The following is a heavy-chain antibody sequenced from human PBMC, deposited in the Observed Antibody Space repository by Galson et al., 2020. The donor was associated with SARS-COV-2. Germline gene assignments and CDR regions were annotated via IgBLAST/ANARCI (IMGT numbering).Heavy chain of an antibody. Sequence: GGSLRLSCGASGFTFSSYGMHWVRQAPGKGLEWVAVIWYDGSNKYYADSVKGRFTISRDNSKNTLYLQMNSLRAEDTAVYYCARVVLRSWALDYWGQGTLVTVSS. CDR1: GFTFSSYG. CDR3: ARVVLRSWALDY. D-gene: IGHD3-22*01. J-gene: IGHJ4*02. V-gene: IGHV3-33*01. CDR2: IWYDGSNK.